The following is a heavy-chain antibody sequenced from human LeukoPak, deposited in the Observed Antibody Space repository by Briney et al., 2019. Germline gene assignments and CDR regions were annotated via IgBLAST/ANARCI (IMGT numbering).Heavy chain of an antibody. V-gene: IGHV3-66*01. CDR3: AREGFYYYDSSGPEMGAFDI. J-gene: IGHJ3*02. D-gene: IGHD3-22*01. Sequence: PGGSLRLSCAASGFTVSSNYMSWVRQAPGKGLEWVSVIYSGGSTYYADSVKGRFTISRDNSKNTLYLQMNSLRAEDTAVYYCAREGFYYYDSSGPEMGAFDIWGQGTMVTVSS. CDR1: GFTVSSNY. CDR2: IYSGGST.